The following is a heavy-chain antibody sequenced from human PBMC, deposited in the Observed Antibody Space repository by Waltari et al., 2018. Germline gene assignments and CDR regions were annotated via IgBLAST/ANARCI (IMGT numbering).Heavy chain of an antibody. D-gene: IGHD4-17*01. V-gene: IGHV3-21*01. Sequence: EVQLVESGGGLVKPGGSLRLSCAASGFRCNSYSRIWFRPAPGKGLDWVSSINYNGNYKYYADSVTGRFTISRDGATNSLYLQMTNLRVEDTAVYYCAKGDTLTTRFFDPWGQGTLVTVSS. J-gene: IGHJ5*02. CDR3: AKGDTLTTRFFDP. CDR2: INYNGNYK. CDR1: GFRCNSYS.